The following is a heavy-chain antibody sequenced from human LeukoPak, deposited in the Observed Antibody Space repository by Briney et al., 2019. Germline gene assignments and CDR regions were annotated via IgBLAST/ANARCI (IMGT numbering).Heavy chain of an antibody. J-gene: IGHJ5*02. CDR1: GGSLIGFY. CDR2: TYSDGST. V-gene: IGHV4-59*01. D-gene: IGHD6-19*01. CDR3: ARDVVAVPGSDNWFDP. Sequence: SETLSLTCTVSGGSLIGFYWSWIRQSPRLGLEWIGLTYSDGSTMYNPSLTSRVTISVDTSKNQISLRLTSVTAADTAIYYCARDVVAVPGSDNWFDPWGQGTLVTVSS.